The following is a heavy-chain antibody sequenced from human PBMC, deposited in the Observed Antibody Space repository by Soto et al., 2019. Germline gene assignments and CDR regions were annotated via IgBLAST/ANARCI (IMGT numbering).Heavy chain of an antibody. J-gene: IGHJ6*02. V-gene: IGHV4-4*02. CDR1: GGSIGSSNW. CDR2: IYHSGSA. Sequence: SETLSLTCAVSGGSIGSSNWWSWVRQPPGKGLEWIGEIYHSGSANYNPSLKSRVAISVDKSKNQFSMKLSSVTAADTAVYYCARGRSKQWMDEYYYYYGMDVWGQGTTVTVSS. CDR3: ARGRSKQWMDEYYYYYGMDV. D-gene: IGHD6-19*01.